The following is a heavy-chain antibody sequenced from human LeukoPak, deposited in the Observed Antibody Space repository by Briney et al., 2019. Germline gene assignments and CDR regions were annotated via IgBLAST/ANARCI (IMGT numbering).Heavy chain of an antibody. J-gene: IGHJ6*03. CDR3: AHSSSSPDRYYYYYYYMDV. Sequence: SQTLSLTCTVSGGSISSGSYYWSWIRQPAGKGLEWIGRIYTSGSTNYNPSLKSRVTISVDPSKNQFSLKLSSVTAADTAVYYCAHSSSSPDRYYYYYYYMDVWGKGTTVTVSS. CDR2: IYTSGST. V-gene: IGHV4-61*02. CDR1: GGSISSGSYY. D-gene: IGHD6-6*01.